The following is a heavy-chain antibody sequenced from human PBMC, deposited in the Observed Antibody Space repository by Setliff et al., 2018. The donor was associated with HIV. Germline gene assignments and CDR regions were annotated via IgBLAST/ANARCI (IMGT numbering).Heavy chain of an antibody. CDR2: IYYSGST. V-gene: IGHV4-39*01. Sequence: SETLSLTCTVSGGSISSSSYYWGWIRQPPGKGLEWIGSIYYSGSTYYNPSLKSRVTISVETSKNQFSLKLSSVTAADTAVYYCARHRRLTGTTSYYFDYWGQGTLVTAPQ. D-gene: IGHD1-1*01. J-gene: IGHJ4*02. CDR1: GGSISSSSYY. CDR3: ARHRRLTGTTSYYFDY.